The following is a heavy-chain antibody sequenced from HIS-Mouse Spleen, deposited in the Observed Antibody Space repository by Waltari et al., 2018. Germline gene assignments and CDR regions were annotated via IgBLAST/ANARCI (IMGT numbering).Heavy chain of an antibody. J-gene: IGHJ6*02. CDR1: GYTFTGYY. V-gene: IGHV1-2*02. D-gene: IGHD6-19*01. CDR2: INPNSGGT. CDR3: ARDSIAVMDV. Sequence: QVQLVQSGAEVKKPGASVKVSCKASGYTFTGYYMHWVRQDPGQGLEWRGWINPNSGGTNDAPKFQGRVTMTRDTSISTAYMGLSRLRSDDTAVYYCARDSIAVMDVWGQGTTVTVSS.